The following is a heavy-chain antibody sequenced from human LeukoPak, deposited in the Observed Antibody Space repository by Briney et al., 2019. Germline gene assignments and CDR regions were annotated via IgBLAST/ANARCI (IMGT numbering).Heavy chain of an antibody. CDR3: ARDRLGGGYSYGPKLYYYYYGMDV. D-gene: IGHD5-18*01. CDR1: GGSFSGYY. Sequence: PSETLSLTCAVYGGSFSGYYWSWIRQPPGKGLEWIGEINHSGSTNYNPSLKSRVTISVDTSKNQFSLKLSSVTAADTAVYYCARDRLGGGYSYGPKLYYYYYGMDVWGQGTTVTVSS. CDR2: INHSGST. J-gene: IGHJ6*02. V-gene: IGHV4-34*01.